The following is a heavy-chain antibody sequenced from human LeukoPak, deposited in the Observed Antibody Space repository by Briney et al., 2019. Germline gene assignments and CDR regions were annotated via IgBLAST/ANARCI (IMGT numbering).Heavy chain of an antibody. CDR2: IRDDGGEL. D-gene: IGHD1-26*01. CDR1: GFTFSSYW. V-gene: IGHV3-7*01. J-gene: IGHJ4*02. CDR3: ARDKPRGSYYGSIFDS. Sequence: GGSLRLSCEASGFTFSSYWMSWVRQAPGKGLEWVANIRDDGGELYYVDSVKGRFTISRDNAKSLLFLQMNSLRAEDAAVYYCARDKPRGSYYGSIFDSWGQGTLVTVSS.